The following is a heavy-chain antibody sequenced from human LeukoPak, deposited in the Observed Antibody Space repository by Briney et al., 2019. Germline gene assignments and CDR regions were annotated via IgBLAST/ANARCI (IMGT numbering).Heavy chain of an antibody. CDR2: IIPIFGIA. D-gene: IGHD6-19*01. CDR1: GGAFSSYA. V-gene: IGHV1-69*04. J-gene: IGHJ6*02. CDR3: ARVEAVAGNRNTYYYYYGMDV. Sequence: SVKVSCKASGGAFSSYAISWVRQAPGQGLEWMGRIIPIFGIANYAQKFQGRVTITADKSTSTAYMELSSLRSEDTAVYYCARVEAVAGNRNTYYYYYGMDVWGQGTTVTVSS.